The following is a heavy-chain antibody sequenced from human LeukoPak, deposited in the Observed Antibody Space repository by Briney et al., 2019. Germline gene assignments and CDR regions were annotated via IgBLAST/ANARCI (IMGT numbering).Heavy chain of an antibody. D-gene: IGHD3-3*01. CDR3: ARGLYDFWSGIDY. V-gene: IGHV3-21*01. CDR1: GFTFSSYS. CDR2: ISSSSSYI. J-gene: IGHJ4*02. Sequence: PGGSLRLSCAASGFTFSSYSMNWVRQAPGKGLEWVSSISSSSSYIYYADSVKGRFTISRDNAKNSLYLQMNSLRAEDTAVYYCARGLYDFWSGIDYWGQGTLLTVSS.